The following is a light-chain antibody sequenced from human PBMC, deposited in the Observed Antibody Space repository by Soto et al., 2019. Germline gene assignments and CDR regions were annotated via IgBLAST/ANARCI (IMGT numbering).Light chain of an antibody. CDR1: SSDVGAYNY. CDR3: SSYAGSSNYVI. J-gene: IGLJ2*01. Sequence: QSALTQPPSASGSPGQSVTISCTGTSSDVGAYNYVSWYQQHPGKAPKLMISEVSERPSGVPDRFSGSKSGNTASLTVSGLQAEDEADYYCSSYAGSSNYVIFGGGTKLTVL. CDR2: EVS. V-gene: IGLV2-8*01.